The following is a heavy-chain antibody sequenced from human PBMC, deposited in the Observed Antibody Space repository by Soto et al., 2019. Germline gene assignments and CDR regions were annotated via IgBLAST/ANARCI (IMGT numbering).Heavy chain of an antibody. V-gene: IGHV3-23*01. CDR1: GFSFSTYA. Sequence: EVQLLESGGGLVQPGGSLRLSCAASGFSFSTYAMSWVRQAPGKGLEWVSGISAGGGNTFYADSVRGRFTISRDNSKNTLYLQINSLRAEDTALYYCVKHSEYQLLSWFGPWGQGTLVTVSS. J-gene: IGHJ5*02. D-gene: IGHD2-2*01. CDR3: VKHSEYQLLSWFGP. CDR2: ISAGGGNT.